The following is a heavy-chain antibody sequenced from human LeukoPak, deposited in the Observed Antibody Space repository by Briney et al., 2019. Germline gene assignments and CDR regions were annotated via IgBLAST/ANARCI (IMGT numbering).Heavy chain of an antibody. J-gene: IGHJ4*02. D-gene: IGHD3-22*01. Sequence: GGSLRLSCAASGFTFSSYAMSWVRQAPGKGPEWVSAISGSGGSTYYADSVKGRFTISRDNSKNTLYLQMNSLRAEDTAVYYCAKDLDYYDSSGPTLFDYWGQGTLVTVSS. CDR2: ISGSGGST. CDR1: GFTFSSYA. CDR3: AKDLDYYDSSGPTLFDY. V-gene: IGHV3-23*01.